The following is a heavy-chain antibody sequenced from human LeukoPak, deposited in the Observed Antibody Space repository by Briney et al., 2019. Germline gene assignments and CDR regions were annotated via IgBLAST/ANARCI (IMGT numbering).Heavy chain of an antibody. Sequence: GASVKVSCKASGGTFSSYAISWVRQAPGRGLEWMGGIIPIFGTANYAQKFQGRVTITADKSTSTAYMELSSLRSEDTAVYYCARDRLDSSSWGPTPKWYFDLWGRGTLVTVSS. D-gene: IGHD6-13*01. CDR2: IIPIFGTA. V-gene: IGHV1-69*06. CDR3: ARDRLDSSSWGPTPKWYFDL. CDR1: GGTFSSYA. J-gene: IGHJ2*01.